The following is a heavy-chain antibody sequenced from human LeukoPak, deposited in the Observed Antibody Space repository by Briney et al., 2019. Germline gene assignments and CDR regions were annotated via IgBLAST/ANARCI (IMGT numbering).Heavy chain of an antibody. CDR1: GYTFTSYA. J-gene: IGHJ3*02. CDR2: INAGNGNT. D-gene: IGHD3-22*01. CDR3: ARVLYHYDRSGPTEAAFDI. V-gene: IGHV1-3*01. Sequence: GASVKVSCKASGYTFTSYAMHWVRQAPGQRLEWMGWINAGNGNTKFSQKFQGRVTITRDTSASTAYMELSSLRSEDTAVYYCARVLYHYDRSGPTEAAFDIWGQGTMVTVSS.